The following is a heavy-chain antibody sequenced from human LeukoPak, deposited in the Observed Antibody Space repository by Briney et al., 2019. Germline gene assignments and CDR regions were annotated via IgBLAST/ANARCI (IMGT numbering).Heavy chain of an antibody. J-gene: IGHJ6*02. CDR1: GGSVSSGSYY. V-gene: IGHV4-61*01. Sequence: RASETLSLTCTVSGGSVSSGSYYWSWIRQPPGKGLEWIGYIYYSGSTNYNPSLKSRVTISVDTSKNQFSLKLSSVTAADTAVYYCARDDYGMDVWGQGTTVTVSS. CDR3: ARDDYGMDV. CDR2: IYYSGST.